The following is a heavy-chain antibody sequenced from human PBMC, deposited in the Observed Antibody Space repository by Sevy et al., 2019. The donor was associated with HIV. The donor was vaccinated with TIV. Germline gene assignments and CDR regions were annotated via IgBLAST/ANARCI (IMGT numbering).Heavy chain of an antibody. Sequence: SQTLSLTCAISGDSVSSNSAAWNWIRQSPSRGLEWLGRTYYRSKWYNDYAVSVKSRITINPDTSKNQFSLQLNSVTPEDTAVYYCARDHDKSIAARLDYYGMDVWGQGTTVTVSS. V-gene: IGHV6-1*01. CDR3: ARDHDKSIAARLDYYGMDV. CDR2: TYYRSKWYN. CDR1: GDSVSSNSAA. D-gene: IGHD6-6*01. J-gene: IGHJ6*02.